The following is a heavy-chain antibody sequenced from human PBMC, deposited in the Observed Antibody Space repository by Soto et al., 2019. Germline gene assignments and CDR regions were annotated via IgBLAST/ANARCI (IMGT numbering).Heavy chain of an antibody. CDR2: IYYSGST. Sequence: SETLSLTCTVSGGSISSYYWSWIRQPPGKGLEWIGYIYYSGSTNYNPSLKSRVTISVGTSKNQFSLKLSSVTAADTAVYYCARGATTDLDYWGQGTLVTVSS. V-gene: IGHV4-59*01. D-gene: IGHD4-17*01. CDR3: ARGATTDLDY. J-gene: IGHJ4*02. CDR1: GGSISSYY.